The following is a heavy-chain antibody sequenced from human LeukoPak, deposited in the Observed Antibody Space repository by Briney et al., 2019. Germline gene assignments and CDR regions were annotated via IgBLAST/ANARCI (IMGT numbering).Heavy chain of an antibody. Sequence: SETLSLTCTVSGGSISSSSYYWGWIRQPPGKGLEWIGNLFYGGSTYYNPSLRSRVTISVDASKNHFSLKLTSVTAADTAVYYCAGQTYTSGWDWGQGTLVTVSS. CDR3: AGQTYTSGWD. CDR1: GGSISSSSYY. J-gene: IGHJ4*02. CDR2: LFYGGST. D-gene: IGHD6-19*01. V-gene: IGHV4-39*01.